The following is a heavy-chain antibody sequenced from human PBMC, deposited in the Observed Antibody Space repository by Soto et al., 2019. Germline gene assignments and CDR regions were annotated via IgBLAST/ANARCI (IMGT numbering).Heavy chain of an antibody. CDR1: GLTVSSNY. CDR2: IYSGGST. V-gene: IGHV3-66*01. Sequence: EVQLVESGGGLVQPGESLRLSCAASGLTVSSNYMSWVRQAPGKGLEWVSVIYSGGSTYYADFVKGRFTISRDKSKNTLYVQVNSLRAEDTAVYYCARGGAGGWNWFDPWGQGTLVTVSS. CDR3: ARGGAGGWNWFDP. J-gene: IGHJ5*02. D-gene: IGHD3-16*01.